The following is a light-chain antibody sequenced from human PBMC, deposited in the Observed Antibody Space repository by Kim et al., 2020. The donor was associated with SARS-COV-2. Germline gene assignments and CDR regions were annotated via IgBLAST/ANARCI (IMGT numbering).Light chain of an antibody. Sequence: SVALGQTATITCGGNNMGGKVVHWYQQKPGQAPVLVIYRDSSRPSGIPQRFSGSNSGNTATLTISRAQAGDEADYYCQIWDSSKAVFGGGTQLTVL. CDR1: NMGGKV. CDR2: RDS. CDR3: QIWDSSKAV. V-gene: IGLV3-9*01. J-gene: IGLJ3*02.